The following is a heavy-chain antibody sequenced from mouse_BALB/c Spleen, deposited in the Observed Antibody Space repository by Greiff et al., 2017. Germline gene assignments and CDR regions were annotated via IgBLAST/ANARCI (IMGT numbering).Heavy chain of an antibody. V-gene: IGHV7-3*02. J-gene: IGHJ3*01. CDR1: GFTFTDYY. Sequence: EVQLVESGGGLVQPGGSLRLSCATSGFTFTDYYMSWVRQPPGKALEWLGFIRNKANGYTTEYSASVKGRFTISRDNSKRILYLQMNTLRAEDSATYTCAKEGDGDLFAYWGQGTLVTVSA. CDR3: AKEGDGDLFAY. D-gene: IGHD2-13*01. CDR2: IRNKANGYTT.